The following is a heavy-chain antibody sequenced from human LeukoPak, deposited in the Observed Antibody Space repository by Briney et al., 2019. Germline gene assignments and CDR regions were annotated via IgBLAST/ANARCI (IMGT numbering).Heavy chain of an antibody. CDR2: ISYDGSNK. Sequence: GGSLRLSCAASGFTFSSYAMHWVRQAPGKGLEWVAVISYDGSNKYYADSVKGRFTISRDNSKNTLYLQMNSLRAEDTAVYYCAREGGDYYDILTGYPGYFDYWGQGTLVTVSS. V-gene: IGHV3-30*04. CDR3: AREGGDYYDILTGYPGYFDY. D-gene: IGHD3-9*01. CDR1: GFTFSSYA. J-gene: IGHJ4*02.